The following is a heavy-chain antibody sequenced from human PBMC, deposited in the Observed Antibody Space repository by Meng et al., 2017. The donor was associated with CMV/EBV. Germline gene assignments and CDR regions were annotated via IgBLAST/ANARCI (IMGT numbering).Heavy chain of an antibody. D-gene: IGHD6-6*01. CDR2: IIPILGIA. CDR1: GGTFSSYA. CDR3: AGASSSSSERGGHYYYYYGMDV. Sequence: SVKVSCKASGGTFSSYAISWVRQAPGQGLEWMGGIIPILGIANYAQKFQGRVTITADKSTSTAYMELSSLRSEDTAVYYCAGASSSSSERGGHYYYYYGMDVWGQGTTVTVSS. J-gene: IGHJ6*02. V-gene: IGHV1-69*10.